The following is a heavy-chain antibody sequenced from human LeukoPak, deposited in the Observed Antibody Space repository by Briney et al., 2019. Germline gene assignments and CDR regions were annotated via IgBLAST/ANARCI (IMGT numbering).Heavy chain of an antibody. Sequence: GGSLRLSCAASGFTFSSYTMNWVRQAPGKGLEWVSAISGSGGSTYYADSVKGRFTISRDNSKNTLYLQMNSLRAEDTAVYYCAKAMGSGSYSPFDPWGQGTLVTVSS. CDR3: AKAMGSGSYSPFDP. V-gene: IGHV3-23*01. CDR2: ISGSGGST. D-gene: IGHD3-10*01. J-gene: IGHJ5*02. CDR1: GFTFSSYT.